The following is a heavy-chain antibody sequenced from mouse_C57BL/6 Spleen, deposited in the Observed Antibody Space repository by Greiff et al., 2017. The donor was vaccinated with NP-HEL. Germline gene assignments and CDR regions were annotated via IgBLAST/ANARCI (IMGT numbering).Heavy chain of an antibody. J-gene: IGHJ1*03. V-gene: IGHV1-69*01. Sequence: QVQLQQPGAELVMPGASVKLSCKASGYTFTSYWMHWVKQRPGQGLEWIGEIDPSDSYTNYNQKFKGKSTLTVDKSSSTAYMQLSSLTSEDSAVYYCARVSGNYWYFDVWGTGTTVTVSS. CDR1: GYTFTSYW. CDR3: ARVSGNYWYFDV. CDR2: IDPSDSYT. D-gene: IGHD1-1*01.